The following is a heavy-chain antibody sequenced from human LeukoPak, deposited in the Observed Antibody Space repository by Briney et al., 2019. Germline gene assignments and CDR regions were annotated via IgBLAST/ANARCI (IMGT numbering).Heavy chain of an antibody. CDR1: GFTFSSYG. Sequence: GGSLRLSCAASGFTFSSYGMHWVRQAPGKGLEWVAVISYDGSNKYYADSVKGRFTISRDNSKNTLYLQMNSLRAEDTAVYYCAKSGYYYYYYYMDVWGKGTTVTVSS. D-gene: IGHD3-10*01. V-gene: IGHV3-30*18. CDR3: AKSGYYYYYYYMDV. CDR2: ISYDGSNK. J-gene: IGHJ6*03.